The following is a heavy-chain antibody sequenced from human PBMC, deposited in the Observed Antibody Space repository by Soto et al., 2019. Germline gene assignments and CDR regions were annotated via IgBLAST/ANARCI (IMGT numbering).Heavy chain of an antibody. CDR2: IKSNADGGTS. V-gene: IGHV3-15*01. CDR1: GFTFNNAW. J-gene: IGHJ3*01. CDR3: ATDRVVEAATHFQSYAFDF. D-gene: IGHD2-15*01. Sequence: GGSLRLSCAASGFTFNNAWMSWVRQAPGKGLEWVGRIKSNADGGTSDYAAPVKDRVTISRDDSKNTLYLQMNSLKTEDTAVYRCATDRVVEAATHFQSYAFDFWGQGTMVTVSS.